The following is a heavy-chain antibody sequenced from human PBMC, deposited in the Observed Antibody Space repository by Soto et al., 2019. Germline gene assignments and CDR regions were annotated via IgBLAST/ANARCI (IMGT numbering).Heavy chain of an antibody. CDR1: GFSFSDSA. CDR2: IRSKHNNYAT. J-gene: IGHJ4*02. Sequence: EVHLVESGGGLVQPGGSLKLSCAASGFSFSDSAMHWVRQASGKGLEWVGRIRSKHNNYATAYAASVQGRFTIARDDSKNTAYLQMNSLKTEETAVYYCTAKSYPLNVDYWGQGTLVTVSS. V-gene: IGHV3-73*01. D-gene: IGHD1-1*01. CDR3: TAKSYPLNVDY.